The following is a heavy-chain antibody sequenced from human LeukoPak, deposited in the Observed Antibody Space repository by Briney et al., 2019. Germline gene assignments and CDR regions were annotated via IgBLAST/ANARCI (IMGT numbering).Heavy chain of an antibody. CDR2: INHSGST. D-gene: IGHD2-2*01. V-gene: IGHV4-34*01. J-gene: IGHJ4*02. CDR1: GGSISGYY. Sequence: SETLSLTCTVSGGSISGYYWSWIRQPPGKGLEWIGEINHSGSTNYNPSLKSRVTISVDTSKNQFSLKLSSVTAADTAVYYCARGRDVVVPAAIGLDYWGQGTLVTVSS. CDR3: ARGRDVVVPAAIGLDY.